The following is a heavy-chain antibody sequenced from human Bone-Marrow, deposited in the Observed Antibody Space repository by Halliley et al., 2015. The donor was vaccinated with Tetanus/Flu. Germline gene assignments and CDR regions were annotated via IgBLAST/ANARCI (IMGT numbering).Heavy chain of an antibody. V-gene: IGHV4-4*02. CDR2: IYDSGTT. D-gene: IGHD3-10*01. Sequence: TLSLTCAVSGGSISSSYWWSWVRQPPGKGLEWIGEIYDSGTTNYNPSLKSRVTISVDKSKNQFSLKLSSVTAAETAVYYCARGLPSGWGYGMDVWGQGATVTVSS. CDR3: ARGLPSGWGYGMDV. CDR1: GGSISSSYW. J-gene: IGHJ6*02.